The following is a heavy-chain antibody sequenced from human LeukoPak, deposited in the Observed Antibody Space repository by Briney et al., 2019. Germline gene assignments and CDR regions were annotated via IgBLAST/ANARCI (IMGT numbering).Heavy chain of an antibody. CDR1: GYTFTSYG. Sequence: ASVKVSCKTSGYTFTSYGISWVRQAPGQGLEWMGWISAYNGSTIYAQKLQGRVTMTTDTSTITAYMELRSLRSDDTAVYYCARDVAVAATGDFDYWGQGTMVTVSS. CDR2: ISAYNGST. D-gene: IGHD2-15*01. V-gene: IGHV1-18*01. CDR3: ARDVAVAATGDFDY. J-gene: IGHJ4*02.